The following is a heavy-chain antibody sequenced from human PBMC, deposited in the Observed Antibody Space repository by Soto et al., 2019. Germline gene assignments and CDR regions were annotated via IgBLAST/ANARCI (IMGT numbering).Heavy chain of an antibody. CDR1: GFTFSRYY. J-gene: IGHJ4*02. V-gene: IGHV3-7*01. D-gene: IGHD4-4*01. CDR3: ARGMDDNSDYSDF. CDR2: IKEDGSEI. Sequence: EVQLVESGGGLVQPGGSLRLSWTVSGFTFSRYYMNWVRQAAGKGLEWVATIKEDGSEIFYVDSVKGRVTISRANAKNSLFLQMNRVRVEDTALYVCARGMDDNSDYSDFWGPGALGTVS.